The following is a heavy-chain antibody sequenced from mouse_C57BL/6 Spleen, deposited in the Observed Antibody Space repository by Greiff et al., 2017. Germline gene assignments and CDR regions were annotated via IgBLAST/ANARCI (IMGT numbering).Heavy chain of an antibody. V-gene: IGHV1-50*01. CDR2: IDPSDSYT. CDR3: ARPVTGYYAMDY. CDR1: GYTFTSYW. Sequence: QVQLKQPGAELVKPGASVKLSCKASGYTFTSYWMQWVKQRPGQGLEWIGEIDPSDSYTNYNQKFKGKATLTVDTSSSTAYMQLSSLTSEDSAVYYCARPVTGYYAMDYWGQGTSVTVSS. J-gene: IGHJ4*01. D-gene: IGHD2-1*01.